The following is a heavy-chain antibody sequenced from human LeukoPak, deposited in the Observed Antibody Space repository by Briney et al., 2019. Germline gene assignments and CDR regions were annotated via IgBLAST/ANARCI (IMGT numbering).Heavy chain of an antibody. CDR3: ASPYCGGDRYSPFDP. CDR1: GFTVSSNY. Sequence: GGSLRLSCAASGFTVSSNYMSWVRQAPGKGLEWVSYISSSSSTIYYADSVKGRFTISRDNAKNSLYLQMNSLRAEDTAVYYCASPYCGGDRYSPFDPWGQGTLVTVSS. V-gene: IGHV3-48*04. J-gene: IGHJ5*02. D-gene: IGHD2-21*02. CDR2: ISSSSSTI.